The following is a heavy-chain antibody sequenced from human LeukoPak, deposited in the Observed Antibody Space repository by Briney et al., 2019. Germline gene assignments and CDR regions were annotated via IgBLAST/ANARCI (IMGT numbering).Heavy chain of an antibody. J-gene: IGHJ4*02. CDR3: ARIIHPTMVRGDPFDY. Sequence: ASVKVSCKASGYTFSSYAMHWVRQAPGQRLEWMGWINTGSGNTKYSQKFQGRVTMTRNTSISTAYMELSSLRSEDTAVYYCARIIHPTMVRGDPFDYWGQGTLVTVSS. CDR1: GYTFSSYA. D-gene: IGHD3-10*01. V-gene: IGHV1-3*04. CDR2: INTGSGNT.